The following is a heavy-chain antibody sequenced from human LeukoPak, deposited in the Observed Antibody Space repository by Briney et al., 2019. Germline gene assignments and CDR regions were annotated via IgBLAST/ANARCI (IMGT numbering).Heavy chain of an antibody. V-gene: IGHV4-59*01. J-gene: IGHJ4*02. CDR1: GGSISSYY. D-gene: IGHD2-2*01. CDR3: ASMLGYCSSTSCYSLDY. Sequence: SETLSLTCTVSGGSISSYYWSWIRQPPGKGLEWIGYIYYSGSTNYNPSLKSRVTISVDTSKNQFSLKLSSVTAADTAVYYCASMLGYCSSTSCYSLDYWGQGTLVTVSS. CDR2: IYYSGST.